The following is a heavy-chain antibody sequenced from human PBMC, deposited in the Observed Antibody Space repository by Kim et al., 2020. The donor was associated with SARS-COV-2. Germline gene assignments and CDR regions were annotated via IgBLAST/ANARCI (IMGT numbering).Heavy chain of an antibody. D-gene: IGHD6-19*01. CDR3: ARDPGSSGWYDY. CDR2: IYYSGST. Sequence: SETLSLTCTVSGGSISSYYWSWIRQPPGKGLEWIGYIYYSGSTNYNPSLKSRVTISVDTSKNQFSLKLSSVTAADTAVYYCARDPGSSGWYDYWGQGTLVTVSS. V-gene: IGHV4-59*13. J-gene: IGHJ4*02. CDR1: GGSISSYY.